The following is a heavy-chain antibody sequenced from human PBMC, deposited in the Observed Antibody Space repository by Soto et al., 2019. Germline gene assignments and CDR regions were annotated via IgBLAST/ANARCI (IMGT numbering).Heavy chain of an antibody. CDR2: IYPGDSDT. D-gene: IGHD3-22*01. CDR1: GYSFTSYW. V-gene: IGHV5-51*01. Sequence: PGESLKISCKAFGYSFTSYWIGWVRQMPGKGLEWMGIIYPGDSDTRYSPSFQGQVTSSADKSISTAYLQWSSLKASDTAMYYCARLTYYYDSSGPGPFDIWGQGTMVTVSS. CDR3: ARLTYYYDSSGPGPFDI. J-gene: IGHJ3*02.